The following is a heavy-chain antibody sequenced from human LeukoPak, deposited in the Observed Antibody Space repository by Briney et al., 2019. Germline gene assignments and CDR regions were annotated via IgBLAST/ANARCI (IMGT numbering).Heavy chain of an antibody. Sequence: GGSLRLSCAASGFTFSSYAMGGVRQAPGKGLEGVSAISGSGGTTYYADSVKGRFTISRDNSKNTLYLQTNTLRAEDTALYYCAKVKGGSSWQYYFDYWGQGTLVTVSS. CDR2: ISGSGGTT. CDR3: AKVKGGSSWQYYFDY. D-gene: IGHD6-13*01. CDR1: GFTFSSYA. J-gene: IGHJ4*02. V-gene: IGHV3-23*01.